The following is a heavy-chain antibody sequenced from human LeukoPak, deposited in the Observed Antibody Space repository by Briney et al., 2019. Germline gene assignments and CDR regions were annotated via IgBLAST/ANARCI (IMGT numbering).Heavy chain of an antibody. CDR1: GGTFSSYA. V-gene: IGHV1-69*05. CDR2: IIPIFGTA. J-gene: IGHJ4*02. Sequence: SVKVSCKASGGTFSSYAISWVRQAPGQGLEWMGRIIPIFGTANYAQKFQGRVTITTDESTSTAYMELSSLRSEDTAVYYCARDTARITTPGGPDYWGQGTLVTVSS. D-gene: IGHD6-13*01. CDR3: ARDTARITTPGGPDY.